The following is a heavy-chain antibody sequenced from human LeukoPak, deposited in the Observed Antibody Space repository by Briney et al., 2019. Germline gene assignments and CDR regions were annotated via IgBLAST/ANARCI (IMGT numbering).Heavy chain of an antibody. J-gene: IGHJ4*02. CDR3: ARLSGSGSFYDY. Sequence: ASVKGSCKASGYTFTGYYMHWLRQAPGQGLEWMGWINPNSGGTDYAQKFQGRVTMTRDTSITTAYMELSRLRSDDTAVYYCARLSGSGSFYDYWGQGTLVTVSS. V-gene: IGHV1-2*02. D-gene: IGHD3-10*01. CDR1: GYTFTGYY. CDR2: INPNSGGT.